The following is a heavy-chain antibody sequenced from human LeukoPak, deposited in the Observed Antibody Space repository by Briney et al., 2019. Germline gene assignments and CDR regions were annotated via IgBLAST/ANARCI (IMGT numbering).Heavy chain of an antibody. CDR3: AGSITIFGVVRQGGFDY. CDR2: IYYSGST. V-gene: IGHV4-59*01. D-gene: IGHD3-3*01. J-gene: IGHJ4*02. CDR1: GGSISSYY. Sequence: KPSETLSLTCTVSGGSISSYYWSWIRQPPGKGLEWIGYIYYSGSTNYNPSLKSRVTISVYTSKNQFSLKLSSVTAADTAVYYCAGSITIFGVVRQGGFDYWGQGTLVTVSS.